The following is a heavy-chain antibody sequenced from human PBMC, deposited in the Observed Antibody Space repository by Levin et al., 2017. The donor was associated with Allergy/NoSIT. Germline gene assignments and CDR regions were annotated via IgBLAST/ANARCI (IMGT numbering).Heavy chain of an antibody. J-gene: IGHJ4*02. CDR2: LYYSGST. D-gene: IGHD3-16*01. V-gene: IGHV4-59*01. CDR1: GGSISSYY. CDR3: ARDFWSGGGSYKGYFDY. Sequence: SETLSLTCTVSGGSISSYYWSWIRQPPGKGLEWIGYLYYSGSTDYNPSLKSRVTISVDTSKTQFSLRLSSVTAADTAVYYCARDFWSGGGSYKGYFDYWGQGTLVTVSS.